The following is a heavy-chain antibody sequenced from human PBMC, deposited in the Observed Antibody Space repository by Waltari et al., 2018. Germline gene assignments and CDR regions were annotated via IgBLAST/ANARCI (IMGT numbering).Heavy chain of an antibody. CDR1: GYTFTSYD. D-gene: IGHD3-22*01. J-gene: IGHJ3*02. CDR2: MNPNSGNT. CDR3: GEGGVFYDRSGFYKNDGFDI. Sequence: QVQLVQSGAEVKKPGASVKVSCKASGYTFTSYDINWVRQATGQGLEWMGWMNPNSGNTGYAQKFQGRVTITRNTSISTGYMEPGRLGSEDTAGDYCGEGGVFYDRSGFYKNDGFDIWGQGTMVTVSS. V-gene: IGHV1-8*03.